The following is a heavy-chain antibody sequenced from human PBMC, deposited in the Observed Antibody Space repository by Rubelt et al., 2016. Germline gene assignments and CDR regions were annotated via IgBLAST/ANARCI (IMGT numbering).Heavy chain of an antibody. CDR1: GGSISSSSYY. CDR2: LYYSGRT. J-gene: IGHJ4*02. D-gene: IGHD2-15*01. CDR3: ARRIVNCGSSSNVGFDY. Sequence: QLQLQESGPGLVKPSETLSLTCTVSGGSISSSSYYWGWIRQPPGKGLEWIGSLYYSGRTYYNPSLTGRVTISVDTSKKQFSLKLGLVTAAGRAEEYCARRIVNCGSSSNVGFDYWGQGTMVIVSS. V-gene: IGHV4-39*01.